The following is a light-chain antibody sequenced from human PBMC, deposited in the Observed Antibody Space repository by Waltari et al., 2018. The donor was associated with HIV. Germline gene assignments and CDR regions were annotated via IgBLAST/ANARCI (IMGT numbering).Light chain of an antibody. J-gene: IGLJ3*02. CDR1: SSDVGGSNS. CDR3: SSYTSSSTWV. CDR2: EVS. Sequence: QSALTQPASVSGSPGQSLTISCTGTSSDVGGSNSVSWYQQHPGKAPKLMVYEVSNRPSGVSNRFSGSKSGNTASLTVSGLQAEDEADYYCSSYTSSSTWVFGGGTKLTVL. V-gene: IGLV2-14*01.